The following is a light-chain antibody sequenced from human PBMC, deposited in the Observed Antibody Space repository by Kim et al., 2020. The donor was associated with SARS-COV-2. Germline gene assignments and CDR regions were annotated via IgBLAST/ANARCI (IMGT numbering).Light chain of an antibody. V-gene: IGKV4-1*01. Sequence: TTNTCKSSQSVLYSSNNNNYLAWYQLKPGQPPKLLIYWASTRESGVPERFSGSGSGTDFTLTISSLQAEDVAVYYCQQYYSIPITFGQGTRLEIK. CDR2: WAS. CDR1: QSVLYSSNNNNY. J-gene: IGKJ5*01. CDR3: QQYYSIPIT.